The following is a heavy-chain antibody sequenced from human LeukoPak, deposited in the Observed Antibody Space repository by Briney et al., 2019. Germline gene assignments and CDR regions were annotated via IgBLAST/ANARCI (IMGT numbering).Heavy chain of an antibody. J-gene: IGHJ3*02. CDR2: ISSSSNII. CDR3: PIFDGAFDI. V-gene: IGHV3-48*01. D-gene: IGHD3-3*02. CDR1: GFTFSSYS. Sequence: GRSLRLSCAASGFTFSSYSMNWVRQAPGKGLEWGSYISSSSNIIYYADSVKARFTISKDNAKNSLYLQRNSLRPEYTAVYYCPIFDGAFDIWGQATMATVYS.